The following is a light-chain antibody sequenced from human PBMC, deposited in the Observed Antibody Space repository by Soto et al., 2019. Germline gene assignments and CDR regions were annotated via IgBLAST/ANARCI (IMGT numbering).Light chain of an antibody. CDR2: EGS. J-gene: IGLJ1*01. CDR1: SSDVGNYNL. V-gene: IGLV2-23*01. Sequence: QSVLTQPASVSGSPGQSITISCTGTSSDVGNYNLVSWYQQHPGKAPKLMIYEGSKRPSGVSNRFSGSKSVNTASLTISILQAEDEADYYCCSYAGSSTYVFGTGTKVTVL. CDR3: CSYAGSSTYV.